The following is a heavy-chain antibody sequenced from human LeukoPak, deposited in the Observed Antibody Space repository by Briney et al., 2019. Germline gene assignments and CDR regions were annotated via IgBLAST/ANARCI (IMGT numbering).Heavy chain of an antibody. J-gene: IGHJ5*02. CDR1: GFTFSTYP. D-gene: IGHD3-22*01. CDR3: AREDHSSGHAGAIGFDP. Sequence: GGSLRLSCAASGFTFSTYPMHWVRQAPGKGLEWVAGISSDGSDKHYPDSVKGRLTISRDNSKDTVFLQMNSLRFEDTAVFYCAREDHSSGHAGAIGFDPWGQGTLVTVSS. V-gene: IGHV3-30*04. CDR2: ISSDGSDK.